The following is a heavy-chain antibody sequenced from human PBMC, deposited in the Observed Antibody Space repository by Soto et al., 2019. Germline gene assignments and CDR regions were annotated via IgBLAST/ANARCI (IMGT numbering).Heavy chain of an antibody. J-gene: IGHJ4*02. CDR1: GFDFNKYA. V-gene: IGHV3-23*01. CDR2: ITSNGDST. Sequence: GGSLRLSCAAFGFDFNKYAMTWVRQAPGKGLQWVSSITSNGDSTYYADSVKGRFTTSRDNSKNTLYLQMNSLRADDTPVFYCAKDSPSYTTSPFYFDSWGQGTLVTVSS. CDR3: AKDSPSYTTSPFYFDS. D-gene: IGHD2-2*02.